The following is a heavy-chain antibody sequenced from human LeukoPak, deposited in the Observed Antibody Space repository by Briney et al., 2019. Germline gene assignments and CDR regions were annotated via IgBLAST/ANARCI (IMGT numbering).Heavy chain of an antibody. Sequence: SETLSLTCAVYGGSFSGYYWSWIRQTPGKGLEWSGEINHSGSTNYNPSLKSRVTISADTSKNQFSLKLSSVTAADTAVYYCARVQSNKIIAAAEFDYWGQGTLVTVSS. D-gene: IGHD6-13*01. J-gene: IGHJ4*02. CDR2: INHSGST. V-gene: IGHV4-34*01. CDR3: ARVQSNKIIAAAEFDY. CDR1: GGSFSGYY.